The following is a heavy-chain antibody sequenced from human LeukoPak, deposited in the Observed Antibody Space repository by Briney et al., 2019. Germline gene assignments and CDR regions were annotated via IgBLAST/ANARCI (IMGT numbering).Heavy chain of an antibody. CDR3: VRDGDAYNFDF. CDR2: MKYDGSYT. CDR1: GFTLSLAW. J-gene: IGHJ4*02. V-gene: IGHV3-74*01. D-gene: IGHD5-24*01. Sequence: GGSLRLSCATSGFTLSLAWMHWVRHAPGKGLEWVSRMKYDGSYTNYADSVKGRFTISRDNARNTLSLHMISLRAEDTAVYFCVRDGDAYNFDFWGQGVLVTVSS.